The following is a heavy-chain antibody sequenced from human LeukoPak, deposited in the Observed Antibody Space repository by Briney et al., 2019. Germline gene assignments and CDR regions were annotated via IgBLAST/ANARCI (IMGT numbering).Heavy chain of an antibody. CDR2: ISGSGGGT. V-gene: IGHV3-23*01. D-gene: IGHD3-10*01. CDR1: GFTFSSYG. J-gene: IGHJ4*02. CDR3: ARGEYGSGSYHIDY. Sequence: GGTLRLSCAASGFTFSSYGMSWVRQAPGKGLEWVSAISGSGGGTYYADSVKGRFTISRDNAKNSLYPQMNSLRAEDTAVYYCARGEYGSGSYHIDYWGQGTLVTVSS.